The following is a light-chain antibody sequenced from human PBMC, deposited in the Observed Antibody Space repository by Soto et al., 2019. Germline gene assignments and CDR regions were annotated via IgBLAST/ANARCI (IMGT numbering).Light chain of an antibody. V-gene: IGKV1-39*01. J-gene: IGKJ1*01. CDR2: AAS. CDR3: QKSYSSPPK. Sequence: QITQSPSTLSASVGDRVTITCRASQSISNHLNWYQQKPGKAPKLLIFAASSLQSGVPSRFSGSRSGPDFTLTISSLQPEDFATYYCQKSYSSPPKFGQGTKVDIK. CDR1: QSISNH.